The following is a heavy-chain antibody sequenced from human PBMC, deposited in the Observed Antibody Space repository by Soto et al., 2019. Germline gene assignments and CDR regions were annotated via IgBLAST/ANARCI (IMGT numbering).Heavy chain of an antibody. J-gene: IGHJ4*02. CDR1: GFTFSSYA. CDR3: AKDDAYYYDSSGYTPSFDY. CDR2: ISGSGGST. D-gene: IGHD3-22*01. V-gene: IGHV3-23*01. Sequence: EVQLLESGGGLVQPGGSLRLSCAASGFTFSSYAMSWVRQAPGKGLEWVSAISGSGGSTYYADSVKGRFTISRDNSKNTLYLQMNSLRAEDTAVYYCAKDDAYYYDSSGYTPSFDYWGQGTLVTVSS.